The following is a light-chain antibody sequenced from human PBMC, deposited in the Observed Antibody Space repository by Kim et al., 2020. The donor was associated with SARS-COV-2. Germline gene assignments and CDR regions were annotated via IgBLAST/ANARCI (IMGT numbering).Light chain of an antibody. CDR2: HDR. Sequence: APGKTARVTCGGNNFGTYSVHWYRQKPGQAPVLVISHDRARPSGIPERFSGSNSGNTATLTITRVEAGDEADYYCQVWDNSRDQVLFGGGTKLTVL. CDR1: NFGTYS. CDR3: QVWDNSRDQVL. J-gene: IGLJ2*01. V-gene: IGLV3-21*04.